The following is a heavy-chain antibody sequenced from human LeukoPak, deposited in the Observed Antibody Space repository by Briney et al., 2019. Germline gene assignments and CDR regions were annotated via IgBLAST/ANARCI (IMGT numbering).Heavy chain of an antibody. CDR1: GLTFSTHW. J-gene: IGHJ4*02. CDR2: INDDGSLT. D-gene: IGHD1-20*01. Sequence: PGGSLRLSCAASGLTFSTHWMYWVRQTPGKGLVWVPGINDDGSLTNYADSVKGRFTMSRDNAKNTLFLQMNSLRAEDTALYYCVSYNWNQPDYWGQGSLVTVSS. CDR3: VSYNWNQPDY. V-gene: IGHV3-74*01.